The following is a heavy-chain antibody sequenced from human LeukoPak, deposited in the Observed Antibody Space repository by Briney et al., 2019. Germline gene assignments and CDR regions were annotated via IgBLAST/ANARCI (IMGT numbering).Heavy chain of an antibody. D-gene: IGHD6-13*01. CDR3: AKSKGHSSSWSGDNFDY. CDR2: ISGSGGST. CDR1: GFTFSSYA. V-gene: IGHV3-23*01. J-gene: IGHJ4*02. Sequence: GGSLRLSGAASGFTFSSYAMSWVRQAPGKGLEWVSAISGSGGSTYYADSVKGRFTISRDNSKNTLYLQMNSLRAEDTAVYYCAKSKGHSSSWSGDNFDYWGQGTLVTVSS.